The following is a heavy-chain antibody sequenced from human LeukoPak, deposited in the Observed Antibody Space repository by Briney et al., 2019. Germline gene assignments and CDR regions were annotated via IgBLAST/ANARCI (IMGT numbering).Heavy chain of an antibody. D-gene: IGHD3-3*01. CDR2: ISYDGSNK. CDR1: GFTFSSYA. V-gene: IGHV3-30-3*01. Sequence: PGGSLRLSCAASGFTFSSYAMHWVRQAPGKGLEWVAVISYDGSNKYYADSVKGRFTISRDNSKNSLYLQVNSLRAEDTAVYYCARDQGLRFFGPYHPYGMDVWGQGTTVTVSS. CDR3: ARDQGLRFFGPYHPYGMDV. J-gene: IGHJ6*02.